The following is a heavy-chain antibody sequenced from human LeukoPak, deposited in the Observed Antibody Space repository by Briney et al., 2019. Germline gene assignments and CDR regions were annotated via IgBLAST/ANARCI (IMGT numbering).Heavy chain of an antibody. V-gene: IGHV3-30*04. CDR1: GFTFSSYA. D-gene: IGHD1-26*01. J-gene: IGHJ4*02. CDR2: ISYDGSNK. CDR3: AKYGPQDSGSSHFDY. Sequence: PGGSLRLSCAASGFTFSSYAMHWVRQAPGKGLEWVAVISYDGSNKYYADCVKGRFTTSRDNSKNTLFLQMNSLRAEDTAIYYCAKYGPQDSGSSHFDYWGQGALVTVSS.